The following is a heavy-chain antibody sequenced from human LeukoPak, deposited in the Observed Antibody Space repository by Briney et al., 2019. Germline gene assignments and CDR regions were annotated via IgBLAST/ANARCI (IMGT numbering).Heavy chain of an antibody. D-gene: IGHD3-10*01. Sequence: LETLSLTCAVSGGSITDYFWSWIRQPPGKGLEWIAWIYPSGNTDYNPSLKSRVTISLDTSNNQFSLRLTSVTTSDTAVYYCARKGEYTGSGPSWAFDVWGQETMVTVSS. V-gene: IGHV4-4*09. CDR2: IYPSGNT. J-gene: IGHJ3*01. CDR3: ARKGEYTGSGPSWAFDV. CDR1: GGSITDYF.